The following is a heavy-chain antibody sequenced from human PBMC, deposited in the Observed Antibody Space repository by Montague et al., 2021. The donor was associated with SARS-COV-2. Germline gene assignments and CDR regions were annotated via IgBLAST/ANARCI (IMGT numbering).Heavy chain of an antibody. D-gene: IGHD3-3*01. CDR3: ARQRRYQLPITIFGVVMADAFDT. V-gene: IGHV4-59*08. CDR2: IYYSGST. CDR1: GGSISSYY. J-gene: IGHJ3*02. Sequence: SETLSLTCTVSGGSISSYYWSWIRQPPGKGLEWIGYIYYSGSTNYNPSLKSRVTISVDTSKNQFSLKLSSVTAADTAVYNCARQRRYQLPITIFGVVMADAFDTWGQGTMVTVSS.